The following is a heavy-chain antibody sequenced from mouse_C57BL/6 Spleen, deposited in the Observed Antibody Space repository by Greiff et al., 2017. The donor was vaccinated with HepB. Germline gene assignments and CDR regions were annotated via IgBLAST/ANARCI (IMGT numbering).Heavy chain of an antibody. D-gene: IGHD1-1*01. CDR1: GYSITSGYY. Sequence: EVKLQESGPGLVKPSQSLSLTCSVTGYSITSGYYWNWIRQFPGNKLEWMGYISYDGSNNYNPSLKNRISITRDTSKNQFFLKLNSVTTEDTATYYCGRDGSSHWYFDVWGTGTTVTVSS. CDR2: ISYDGSN. J-gene: IGHJ1*03. CDR3: GRDGSSHWYFDV. V-gene: IGHV3-6*01.